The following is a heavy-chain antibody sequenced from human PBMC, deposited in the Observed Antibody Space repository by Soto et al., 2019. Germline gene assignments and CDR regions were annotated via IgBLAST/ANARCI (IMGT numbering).Heavy chain of an antibody. J-gene: IGHJ4*02. CDR3: ARDRYSSGWSGGYFDY. Sequence: PGGSLRLSCAASGFTFSSYAMHWVRQAPGKGLEWVAVISYDGSDKYYADSVKGRFTISRDNSKNTLYLQMNSLRAEDTAVYYCARDRYSSGWSGGYFDYWGQGTLVTVSS. CDR1: GFTFSSYA. CDR2: ISYDGSDK. D-gene: IGHD6-19*01. V-gene: IGHV3-30-3*01.